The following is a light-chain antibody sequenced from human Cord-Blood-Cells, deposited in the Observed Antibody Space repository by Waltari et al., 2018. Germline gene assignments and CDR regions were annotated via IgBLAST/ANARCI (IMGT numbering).Light chain of an antibody. J-gene: IGKJ1*01. CDR3: QQYGSSLTWT. Sequence: ELVLTPSPGTLSFSPGDRATLSCRASQSVSSSYLAWYQQKPGQAPRLLIYGASSRATGIPDRFSGSGSGTDFTLTISRLEPEDFAVYYCQQYGSSLTWTFGQGTKVEIK. CDR2: GAS. CDR1: QSVSSSY. V-gene: IGKV3-20*01.